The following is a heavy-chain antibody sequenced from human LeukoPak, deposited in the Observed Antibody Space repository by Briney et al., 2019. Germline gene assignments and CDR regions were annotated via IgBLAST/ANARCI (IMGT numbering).Heavy chain of an antibody. J-gene: IGHJ5*02. Sequence: SETLSLTCTVSGGSISSYYWSWIRQPAGKGLEWIGRIYTSGSTNYNPSLKSRVTMSVDTSKNQFSLKLSSVTAADTAVYYCASTPGLWFGAFNSNWFDPWGQGTLVTVSS. CDR1: GGSISSYY. D-gene: IGHD3-10*01. CDR2: IYTSGST. CDR3: ASTPGLWFGAFNSNWFDP. V-gene: IGHV4-4*07.